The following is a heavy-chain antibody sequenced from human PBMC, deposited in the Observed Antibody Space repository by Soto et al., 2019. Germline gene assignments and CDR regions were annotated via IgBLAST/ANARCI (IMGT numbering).Heavy chain of an antibody. CDR3: ARHNSYGDYEVDAFDI. V-gene: IGHV4-59*08. D-gene: IGHD4-17*01. J-gene: IGHJ3*02. Sequence: SETLYLTCTVSGGSISSYYWSWIRQPPGKGLEWIGYIYYSGSTNYNPSLKSRVTISVDTSKNQFSLKLSSVTAADTAVYYCARHNSYGDYEVDAFDIWGQGTMVTVSS. CDR2: IYYSGST. CDR1: GGSISSYY.